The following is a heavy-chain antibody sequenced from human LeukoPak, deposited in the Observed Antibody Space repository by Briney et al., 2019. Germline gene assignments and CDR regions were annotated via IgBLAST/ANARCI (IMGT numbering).Heavy chain of an antibody. V-gene: IGHV3-23*01. CDR1: GFTFSNYA. Sequence: GGSLRLSCAASGFTFSNYAMSWVRQAPGKGLEWVSAISGSGGTTYYADSVKGRFTISRDNSKNTLYLQVSGLRAEDTAVYYCAKRDRPCSGDCSAPYYFDYWGQGTLVTVSS. J-gene: IGHJ4*02. D-gene: IGHD2-21*02. CDR3: AKRDRPCSGDCSAPYYFDY. CDR2: ISGSGGTT.